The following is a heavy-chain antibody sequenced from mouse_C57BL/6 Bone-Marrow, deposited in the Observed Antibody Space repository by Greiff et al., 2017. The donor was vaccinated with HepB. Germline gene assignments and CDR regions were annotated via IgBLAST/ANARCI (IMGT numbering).Heavy chain of an antibody. J-gene: IGHJ4*01. CDR3: ARFYGSSYTYAMDY. Sequence: EVMLVESGGGLVQPGGSLSLSCAASGFTFTDYYMSWVRQPPGKALEWLGFIRNNANGYTTEYSASVKGQFTITRDNSQSILYLQMNALRAEDSATYYCARFYGSSYTYAMDYWGQGTSVTVSS. CDR1: GFTFTDYY. CDR2: IRNNANGYTT. D-gene: IGHD1-1*01. V-gene: IGHV7-3*01.